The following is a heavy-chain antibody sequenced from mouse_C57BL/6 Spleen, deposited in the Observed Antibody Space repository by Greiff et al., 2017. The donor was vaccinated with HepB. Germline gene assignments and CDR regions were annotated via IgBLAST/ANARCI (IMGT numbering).Heavy chain of an antibody. V-gene: IGHV1-59*01. D-gene: IGHD1-1*01. Sequence: QVQLKQPGAELVRPGTSVKLSCKASGYTFTSYWMHWVKQRPGQGLEWIGVIDPSDSYTNYNQKFKGKATLTVDTSSSTAYMQLSSLTSEDSAVYYCARGTITTVVKDFDYWGQGTTLTVSS. CDR2: IDPSDSYT. CDR3: ARGTITTVVKDFDY. CDR1: GYTFTSYW. J-gene: IGHJ2*01.